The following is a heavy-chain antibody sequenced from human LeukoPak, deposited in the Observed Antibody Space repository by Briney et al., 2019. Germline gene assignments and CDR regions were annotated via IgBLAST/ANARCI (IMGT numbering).Heavy chain of an antibody. J-gene: IGHJ4*02. CDR1: GFTFSSYW. V-gene: IGHV3-74*01. D-gene: IGHD2-21*01. Sequence: GGSLRLSCAASGFTFSSYWMHWVRQVPGKGPVWVSRINPDGSVTWDADSVRGRFIISRDDAKNTLYLQMNSLRAEDTALYYCAREAPAYGERYFVSWGQGTLVTVSS. CDR2: INPDGSVT. CDR3: AREAPAYGERYFVS.